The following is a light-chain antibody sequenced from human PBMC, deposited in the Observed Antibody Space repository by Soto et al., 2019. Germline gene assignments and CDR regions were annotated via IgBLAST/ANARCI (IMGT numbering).Light chain of an antibody. CDR1: SSNIGSNT. CDR2: SNN. Sequence: QSVVTQPPSASGTPGQRVTISCSGSSSNIGSNTVNWYQQLPGTAPKLLIYSNNQRPSGVPDRFSGSKSGTSASLAISGLQSEDVAHYYCAAWDDSLNGVVFGGGTKLTVL. J-gene: IGLJ2*01. V-gene: IGLV1-44*01. CDR3: AAWDDSLNGVV.